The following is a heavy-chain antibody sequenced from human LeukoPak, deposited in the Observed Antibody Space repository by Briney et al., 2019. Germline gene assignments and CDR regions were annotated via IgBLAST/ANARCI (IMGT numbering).Heavy chain of an antibody. D-gene: IGHD3-22*01. CDR1: GFTFSSYS. CDR3: ARGDYYDSSGYYYVGKTGAFDI. Sequence: PGGSLRLSCAASGFTFSSYSMNWVRQAPGKGLEWVSSISSSSSYIYYADSVKGRFTISRDNAKNSLYLQMNSLRAEDTAVYYCARGDYYDSSGYYYVGKTGAFDIWGQGTMVTVSS. CDR2: ISSSSSYI. V-gene: IGHV3-21*01. J-gene: IGHJ3*02.